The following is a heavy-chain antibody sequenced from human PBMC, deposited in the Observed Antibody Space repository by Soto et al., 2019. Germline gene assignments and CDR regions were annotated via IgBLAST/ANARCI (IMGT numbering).Heavy chain of an antibody. J-gene: IGHJ4*02. Sequence: PGGLKRLSSTVSDLTFRDAWLNCVRKKPGKGLEWVGRFKSKGSGGTTDYAAPVKGRFTLSREDYLNTMYLQMNSLKTDDTAVYYCIWESKFYSAWHWGQGTQVTV. D-gene: IGHD6-13*01. CDR2: FKSKGSGGTT. CDR1: DLTFRDAW. CDR3: IWESKFYSAWH. V-gene: IGHV3-15*07.